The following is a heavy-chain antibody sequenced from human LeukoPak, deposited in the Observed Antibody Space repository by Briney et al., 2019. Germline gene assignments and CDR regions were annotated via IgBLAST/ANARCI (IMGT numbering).Heavy chain of an antibody. CDR3: AKGRVATYDAFDI. CDR1: GFTFGDYA. J-gene: IGHJ3*02. Sequence: GGSLRLSCTASGFTFGDYAMSWVRQAPGKGLEWVSGISGSGGNTYYADSVRGRFTISRDNSRSTLYLQMNSLRADDTAVYYCAKGRVATYDAFDIWGQGTMVTVSS. CDR2: ISGSGGNT. V-gene: IGHV3-23*01. D-gene: IGHD5-12*01.